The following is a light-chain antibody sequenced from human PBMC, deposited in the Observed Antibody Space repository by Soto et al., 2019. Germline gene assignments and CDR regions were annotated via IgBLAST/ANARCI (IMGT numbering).Light chain of an antibody. V-gene: IGLV2-14*01. CDR2: DVT. Sequence: QSALTQPASVSGSPGQSITISCTGTSSDVGAYKYVSWYQQHPGKAPKLIIYDVTDRPSGVSTRFSGSKSGNTASLTISGLQAEDEADYYCSSHRSRSIPVVFGGGTKLTVL. J-gene: IGLJ2*01. CDR3: SSHRSRSIPVV. CDR1: SSDVGAYKY.